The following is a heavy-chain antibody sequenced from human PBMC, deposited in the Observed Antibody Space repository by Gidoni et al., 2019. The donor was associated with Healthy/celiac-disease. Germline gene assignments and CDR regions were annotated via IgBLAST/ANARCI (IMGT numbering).Heavy chain of an antibody. D-gene: IGHD6-19*01. J-gene: IGHJ6*03. Sequence: QVQLQESGPGLVKPSETLSLTCTVSGGSISSYYWSWIRQPAGKGLEWIGRIYTSGSTNYNPSLKSRVTMSVDTSKNQFSLKLSSVTAADTAVYYCARETSAVAGPYYYYYMDVWGKGTTVTVSS. CDR3: ARETSAVAGPYYYYYMDV. CDR1: GGSISSYY. CDR2: IYTSGST. V-gene: IGHV4-4*07.